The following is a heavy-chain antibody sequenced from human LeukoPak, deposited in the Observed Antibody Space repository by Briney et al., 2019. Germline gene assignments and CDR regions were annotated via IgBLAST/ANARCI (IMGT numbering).Heavy chain of an antibody. Sequence: TPSETLSLTCTVSGGSISSYYWSWIRQPPGKGLEWIGYIYYSGSTNYNPSLKSRVTISVDTSKNQFSLKLSSVTAADTAVYYCASDPKDFWSGSLGYFDLWGRGTLVTVSS. V-gene: IGHV4-59*01. D-gene: IGHD3-3*01. J-gene: IGHJ2*01. CDR3: ASDPKDFWSGSLGYFDL. CDR2: IYYSGST. CDR1: GGSISSYY.